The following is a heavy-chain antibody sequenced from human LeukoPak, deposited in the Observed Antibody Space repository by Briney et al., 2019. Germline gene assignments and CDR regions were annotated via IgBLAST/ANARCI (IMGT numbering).Heavy chain of an antibody. CDR2: IIPIFGTA. CDR3: ARDWDSGSYYERAFDI. Sequence: SVKVSCKASGYTFTSYAISWVRQAPGQGLEWMGGIIPIFGTANYAQKFQGRVTITADESTSTAYMELSSLRSEDTAVYYCARDWDSGSYYERAFDIWGQGTMVTVSS. V-gene: IGHV1-69*13. D-gene: IGHD1-26*01. CDR1: GYTFTSYA. J-gene: IGHJ3*02.